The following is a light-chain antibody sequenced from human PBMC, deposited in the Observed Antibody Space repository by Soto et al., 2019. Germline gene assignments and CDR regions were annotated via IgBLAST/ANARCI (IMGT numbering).Light chain of an antibody. Sequence: EIVLTQSPGTLSLSPGERATLSCRASQSVSSSYLAWYQQKPGQAPRLLIYDASSRATGIPDRFSGSGSGTDFTLTISRLEPEDFAVYYCQQYGSSCTFGGGTKVEIK. CDR2: DAS. V-gene: IGKV3-20*01. CDR1: QSVSSSY. J-gene: IGKJ4*01. CDR3: QQYGSSCT.